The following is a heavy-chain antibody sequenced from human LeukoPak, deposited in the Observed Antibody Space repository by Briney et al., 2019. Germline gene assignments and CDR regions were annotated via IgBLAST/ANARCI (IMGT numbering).Heavy chain of an antibody. J-gene: IGHJ4*02. Sequence: ASVKVSCKASGYTFTGYYMHWVRQAPGQGLEWMGWINPNSGGTNYAQKFQGRVTMTRDMSISTAYMELSRLRSDDTAVYYCARELVTMIVVPYFDYWGQGTLVTVSS. CDR1: GYTFTGYY. D-gene: IGHD3-22*01. CDR3: ARELVTMIVVPYFDY. CDR2: INPNSGGT. V-gene: IGHV1-2*02.